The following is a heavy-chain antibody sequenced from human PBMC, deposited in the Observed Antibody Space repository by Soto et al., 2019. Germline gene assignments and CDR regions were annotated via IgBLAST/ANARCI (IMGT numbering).Heavy chain of an antibody. Sequence: ASVKVSCKVSGDTLTELSMHWVRQAPGKGLEWMGGLDPEDGETIYAQKFQGRVTMTKDTSTDTAYMELSSLRSEDTAVYYCATAYCSGGSCYFDAFDIWGQGTMVTVSS. J-gene: IGHJ3*02. CDR2: LDPEDGET. CDR1: GDTLTELS. V-gene: IGHV1-24*01. D-gene: IGHD2-15*01. CDR3: ATAYCSGGSCYFDAFDI.